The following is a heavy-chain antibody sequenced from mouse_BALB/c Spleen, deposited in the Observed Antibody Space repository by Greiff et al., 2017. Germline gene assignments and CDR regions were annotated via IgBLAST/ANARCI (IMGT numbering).Heavy chain of an antibody. Sequence: VQLQQPGAELVRPGASVKLSCKASGYTFTSYWINWVKQRPGQGLEWIGNIYPSDSYTNYNQKFKDKATLTVDKSSSTAYMQLSSPTSEDSAVYYCTRSNYDNSRFDYWGQGTTLTVSS. J-gene: IGHJ2*01. CDR3: TRSNYDNSRFDY. CDR2: IYPSDSYT. V-gene: IGHV1-69*02. D-gene: IGHD2-4*01. CDR1: GYTFTSYW.